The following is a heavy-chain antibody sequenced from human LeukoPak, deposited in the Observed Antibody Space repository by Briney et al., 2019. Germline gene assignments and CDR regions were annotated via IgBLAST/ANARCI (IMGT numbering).Heavy chain of an antibody. V-gene: IGHV1-69*13. CDR1: GGTCSSYA. CDR2: IIPIFGTA. CDR3: AREARIAAAGPPDWFDP. Sequence: ASVKVSCKASGGTCSSYAISWVRQAPGQGLEWMEGIIPIFGTANYAQKFQGRVTITADESTSTAYMELSSLRSEDTAVYYCAREARIAAAGPPDWFDPWGQGTLVTVSS. J-gene: IGHJ5*02. D-gene: IGHD6-13*01.